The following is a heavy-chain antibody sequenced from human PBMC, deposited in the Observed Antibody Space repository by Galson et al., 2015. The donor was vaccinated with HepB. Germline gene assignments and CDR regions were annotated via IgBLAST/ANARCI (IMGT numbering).Heavy chain of an antibody. CDR1: GGTFSSYT. Sequence: QSGAEVKKPGESLKVSCKASGGTFSSYTISWVRQAPGQGLEWMGRIIPILGIANYAQKFQGRVTITADKSTSTAYMELSSLRSEDTAVYYCARERGYSYGAFDYWGQGTLVTVSS. V-gene: IGHV1-69*04. CDR3: ARERGYSYGAFDY. J-gene: IGHJ4*02. D-gene: IGHD5-18*01. CDR2: IIPILGIA.